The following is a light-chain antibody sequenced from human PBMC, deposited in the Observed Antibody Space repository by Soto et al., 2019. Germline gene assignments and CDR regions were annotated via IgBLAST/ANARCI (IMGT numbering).Light chain of an antibody. CDR2: EAS. CDR3: QQYNGFWT. Sequence: DIQMTQSPSTLSASVGDRVTITCRASQSISDLLAWYQQKPGKAPKLLIYEASNLKSGVPSRFSGSGSGTEYTITISSLQPDDFASYYCQQYNGFWTFGQGTKVEIK. CDR1: QSISDL. J-gene: IGKJ1*01. V-gene: IGKV1-5*03.